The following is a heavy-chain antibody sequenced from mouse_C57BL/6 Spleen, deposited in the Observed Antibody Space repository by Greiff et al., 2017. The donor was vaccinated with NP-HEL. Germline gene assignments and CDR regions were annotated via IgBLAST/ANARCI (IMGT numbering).Heavy chain of an antibody. V-gene: IGHV1-42*01. D-gene: IGHD2-4*01. Sequence: EVQLQQSGPELVKPGASVKISCKASGYSFTGYYMNWVKQSPEKSLEWIGEINPSTGGTTYNQKFKAKATLTVDKSSSTAYMQLKILTSEDSAVYYCASYGYDYDSHYYAMDYWGQGTSVTVSS. J-gene: IGHJ4*01. CDR1: GYSFTGYY. CDR2: INPSTGGT. CDR3: ASYGYDYDSHYYAMDY.